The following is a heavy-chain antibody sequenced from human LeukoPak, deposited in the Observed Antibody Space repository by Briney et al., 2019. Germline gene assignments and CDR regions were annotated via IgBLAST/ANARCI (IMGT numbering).Heavy chain of an antibody. J-gene: IGHJ4*02. CDR1: GYSFTSRW. D-gene: IGHD4-17*01. Sequence: GESLKISCHGSGYSFTSRWIAWVRQMPGKGLEWMGIIYPDDSDIRYNPSFQGQVTMSADKSVNVAYLQWSSLKASDTAMYYCATFSNYGDFFDFWGQGTLVAVSS. CDR2: IYPDDSDI. CDR3: ATFSNYGDFFDF. V-gene: IGHV5-51*01.